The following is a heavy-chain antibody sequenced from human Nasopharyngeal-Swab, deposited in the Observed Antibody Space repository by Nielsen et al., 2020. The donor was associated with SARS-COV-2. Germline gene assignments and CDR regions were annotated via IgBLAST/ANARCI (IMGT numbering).Heavy chain of an antibody. V-gene: IGHV3-48*02. CDR1: GFTFSSYS. J-gene: IGHJ4*02. Sequence: GESVKISCAVSGFTFSSYSMNWVRQAPGKGLEWVSYISSSSSTIYYADSVKGRFRISRDNAKNSLYLQMTSLRDDDTAVYYCARALGGSGYDQDYWGQGTLVTVSS. D-gene: IGHD5-12*01. CDR2: ISSSSSTI. CDR3: ARALGGSGYDQDY.